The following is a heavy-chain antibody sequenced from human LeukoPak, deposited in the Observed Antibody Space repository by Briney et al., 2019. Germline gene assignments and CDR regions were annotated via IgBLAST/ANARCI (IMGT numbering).Heavy chain of an antibody. CDR3: AKSRGEFWSGYFGHDPGAFDI. D-gene: IGHD3-3*01. V-gene: IGHV3-23*01. J-gene: IGHJ3*02. CDR2: VSGGGATT. CDR1: GFPFSTYA. Sequence: PGGSLRLSCAASGFPFSTYAMSWVRQAPGEGLEWVSGVSGGGATTYYADSVKGRFTISRDNSKNTLFLQMNNLRAEDTAVYYCAKSRGEFWSGYFGHDPGAFDIWGQGTMVTVSS.